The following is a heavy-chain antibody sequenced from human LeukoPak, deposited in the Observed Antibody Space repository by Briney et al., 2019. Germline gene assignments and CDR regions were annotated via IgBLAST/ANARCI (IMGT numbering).Heavy chain of an antibody. D-gene: IGHD6-13*01. V-gene: IGHV3-7*01. J-gene: IGHJ5*02. CDR3: ATAAAGTRGWFDP. Sequence: GGSLRLSCAASGFTFSSYWMSWVRQAPGKGLEWVANIKQDGSEKYYVDSVKGRFTISRDNAKNSLYLQMNSLRAEDTAVYYCATAAAGTRGWFDPWGQGTLVTASS. CDR2: IKQDGSEK. CDR1: GFTFSSYW.